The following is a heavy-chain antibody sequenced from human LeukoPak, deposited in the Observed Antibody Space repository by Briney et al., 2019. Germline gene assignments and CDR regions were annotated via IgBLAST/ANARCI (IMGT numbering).Heavy chain of an antibody. CDR2: ITGDGAGT. D-gene: IGHD5-12*01. J-gene: IGHJ6*02. CDR1: GFTFSSYE. Sequence: PGGSLRLSCAASGFTFSSYEMNWVRQAPGKGLEWVSLITGDGAGTYYEDSVRGRFTISRDNSKNSLYLIMNSLRTEDTALYYCTKGRVATVGGAKYAMDVWGQGTTVTVSS. CDR3: TKGRVATVGGAKYAMDV. V-gene: IGHV3-43*02.